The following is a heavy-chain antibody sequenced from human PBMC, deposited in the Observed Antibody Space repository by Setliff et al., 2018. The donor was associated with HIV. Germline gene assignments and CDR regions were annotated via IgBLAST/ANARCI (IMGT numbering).Heavy chain of an antibody. CDR3: ARHGGHSFDS. CDR1: GGSFSSSTYS. V-gene: IGHV4-39*01. CDR2: IHSSGTT. D-gene: IGHD2-15*01. J-gene: IGHJ4*02. Sequence: PSETLSLTCTVSGGSFSSSTYSWGWIRQPPGMGLEWIGSIHSSGTTYYNPSLKSRVAISVDTSRSQFSLKLRSVTAADTAVYFCARHGGHSFDSWGQGTLVTVSS.